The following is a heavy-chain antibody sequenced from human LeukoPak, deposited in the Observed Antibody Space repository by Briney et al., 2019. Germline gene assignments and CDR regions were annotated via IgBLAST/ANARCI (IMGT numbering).Heavy chain of an antibody. V-gene: IGHV4-34*01. J-gene: IGHJ4*02. CDR1: GVSFSGYY. CDR2: INHSGST. Sequence: SETLSLTCAVYGVSFSGYYWSWIRQPPGKGLEWIGEINHSGSTNYNPSLKSRVTISVDTSKNQFSLKLSSVTAADTAVYYCARRYGDYDYWGQGTLVTVSS. CDR3: ARRYGDYDY. D-gene: IGHD4-17*01.